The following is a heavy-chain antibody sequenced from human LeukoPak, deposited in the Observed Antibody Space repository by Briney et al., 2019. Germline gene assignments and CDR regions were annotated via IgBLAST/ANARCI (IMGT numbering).Heavy chain of an antibody. CDR3: ARRPRDGYNPNWFDP. Sequence: SETLSLTCTVSGGSISSSSYYCGWIRQPPGKGLEWIGSIYYSGSTYYNPSLKSRVTISVDTSKNQFSLKLSSVTAADTAVYYCARRPRDGYNPNWFDPWGQGTLVTVSS. CDR2: IYYSGST. J-gene: IGHJ5*02. V-gene: IGHV4-39*01. D-gene: IGHD5-24*01. CDR1: GGSISSSSYY.